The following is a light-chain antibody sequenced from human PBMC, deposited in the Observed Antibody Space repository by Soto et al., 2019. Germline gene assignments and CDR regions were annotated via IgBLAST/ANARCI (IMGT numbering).Light chain of an antibody. V-gene: IGLV2-14*01. CDR3: SSFTTSYFYV. CDR2: GVT. J-gene: IGLJ1*01. Sequence: QSALTQPASVSGSPGQSITISCTGSGSDIGAYNYVSWYQQHPGKAPKLLIHGVTRRSSGVSSRFSASKSAYTASLTISGLQAEDEANYYCSSFTTSYFYVFGPGTKLTVL. CDR1: GSDIGAYNY.